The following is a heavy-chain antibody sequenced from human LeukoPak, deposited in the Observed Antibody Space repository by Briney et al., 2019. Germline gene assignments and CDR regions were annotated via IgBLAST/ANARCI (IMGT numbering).Heavy chain of an antibody. CDR1: GFTFSSYA. J-gene: IGHJ5*02. D-gene: IGHD2-2*03. V-gene: IGHV3-30*04. CDR3: ARDGFCGGASCYGWFDP. Sequence: PGRSLRLSCAASGFTFSSYAMHWVRQAPGKGLEWVALISYDGINQYYADSVKGRFTISRDNSKNTLYVQMNSLRAEDTAVYYCARDGFCGGASCYGWFDPWGQGTLVTVSS. CDR2: ISYDGINQ.